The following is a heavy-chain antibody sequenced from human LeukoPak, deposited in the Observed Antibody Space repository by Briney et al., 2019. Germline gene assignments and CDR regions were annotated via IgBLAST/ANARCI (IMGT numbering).Heavy chain of an antibody. J-gene: IGHJ3*01. D-gene: IGHD6-6*01. V-gene: IGHV3-7*03. Sequence: GGSLRLSCAVSGFTFSGFWMSWSRQAPGKGLEWEASINSDGSEGYYADVVKGRFTISRDNAKNSLYLQINSLRAEDAAVYYCARSSYSSSSSVWGQGTMVTVSS. CDR1: GFTFSGFW. CDR3: ARSSYSSSSSV. CDR2: INSDGSEG.